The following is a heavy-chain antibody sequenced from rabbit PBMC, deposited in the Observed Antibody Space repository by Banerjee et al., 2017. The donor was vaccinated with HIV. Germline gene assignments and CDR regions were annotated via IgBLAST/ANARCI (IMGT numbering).Heavy chain of an antibody. CDR2: IYAGSSGST. CDR3: ARDTGTSFSTYGMDL. J-gene: IGHJ6*01. CDR1: GFDFSNYG. V-gene: IGHV1S45*01. Sequence: QEQLVESGGGLVQPGGSLQLSCKASGFDFSNYGVTWVRQAPGKGLEWIACIYAGSSGSTYSATWAKGRFTISKTSSTTVTLQMTSLTAADTATYFCARDTGTSFSTYGMDLWGPGTLVTVS. D-gene: IGHD8-1*01.